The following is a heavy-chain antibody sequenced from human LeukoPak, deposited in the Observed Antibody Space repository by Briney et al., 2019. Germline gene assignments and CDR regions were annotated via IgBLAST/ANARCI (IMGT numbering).Heavy chain of an antibody. J-gene: IGHJ5*02. CDR1: GLTLSNYA. Sequence: PAGGSLRLSCVAHGLTLSNYAMHWFRQAPGRGLEWVAFIRSDGIDKYYTDSVKGRFTISRDNSKNTLYLQINSLRADDTASYYCAKTMGDFRPVEPWGLGTLVIVSS. V-gene: IGHV3-30*02. D-gene: IGHD2-21*02. CDR3: AKTMGDFRPVEP. CDR2: IRSDGIDK.